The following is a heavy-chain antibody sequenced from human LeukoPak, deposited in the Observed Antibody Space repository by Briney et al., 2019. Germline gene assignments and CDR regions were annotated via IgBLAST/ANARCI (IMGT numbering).Heavy chain of an antibody. CDR1: GFTFSSYG. V-gene: IGHV3-23*01. D-gene: IGHD3-9*01. J-gene: IGHJ4*02. CDR2: ISGSGGST. Sequence: GGSLRLSCAASGFTFSSYGMSWVRQAPGKGLEWVSAISGSGGSTYYADSVKGRFTISRDNSKNTLYLQMNSLRAEDTAVYYCAKEYFDWLLGLQPFDYWGQGTLVTVSS. CDR3: AKEYFDWLLGLQPFDY.